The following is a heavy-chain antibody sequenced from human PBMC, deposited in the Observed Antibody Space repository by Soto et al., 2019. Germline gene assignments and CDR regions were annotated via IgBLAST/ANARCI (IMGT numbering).Heavy chain of an antibody. V-gene: IGHV2-5*01. D-gene: IGHD2-15*01. J-gene: IGHJ4*02. CDR3: TLREDTSRGPIY. Sequence: QITLKESGPTLVKPTQTLTLTCTVSWFSVTTRGMTLGWIRQPPGKAPEWLALAYEYSPSLQSRLTFTKDTSKSQVVLTMTTMDPADTATYYCTLREDTSRGPIYWGQGILVTVSS. CDR2: AYE. CDR1: WFSVTTRGMT.